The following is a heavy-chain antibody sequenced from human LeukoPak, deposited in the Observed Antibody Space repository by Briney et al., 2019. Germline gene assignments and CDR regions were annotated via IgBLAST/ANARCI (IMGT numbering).Heavy chain of an antibody. J-gene: IGHJ5*02. V-gene: IGHV4-39*07. D-gene: IGHD5-18*01. Sequence: SETLSLTCTVSGGSISSSPYYWGWIRQPPGKGLEWIGSIYYSGTTHYSPSLESRVTISVDTSKNQSSLKLASVTAADTAIYYCAKGAGGFSYYNWFDPWGQGTLVTVSS. CDR3: AKGAGGFSYYNWFDP. CDR1: GGSISSSPYY. CDR2: IYYSGTT.